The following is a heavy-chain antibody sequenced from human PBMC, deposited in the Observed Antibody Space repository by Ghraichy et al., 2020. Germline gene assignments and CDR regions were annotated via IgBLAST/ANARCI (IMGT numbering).Heavy chain of an antibody. CDR3: ARGPGYTSDPYYFNY. V-gene: IGHV1-3*01. Sequence: ASVKVSCKASGYTFTTYTLHWVRQAPGQRLEWMGWINGGNGKTKYSQKFQDRVTITRDTSASTAYVELRSLRSEDTAMYYCARGPGYTSDPYYFNYWGQGTLVTVSS. J-gene: IGHJ4*02. CDR1: GYTFTTYT. CDR2: INGGNGKT. D-gene: IGHD6-19*01.